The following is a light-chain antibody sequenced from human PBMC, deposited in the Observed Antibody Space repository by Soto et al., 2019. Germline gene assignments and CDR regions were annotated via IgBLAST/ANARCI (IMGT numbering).Light chain of an antibody. CDR3: QHRSIWPPA. V-gene: IGKV3-11*01. Sequence: EIVMTQSPATLSLSPGERATLSCWASQSVGTYLAWYQQKPGQAPRLLIYDSSKRAADIPARFSGSGSGTAFTLTISSLEPEDFAVYYCQHRSIWPPAFGGGTKVEI. CDR1: QSVGTY. J-gene: IGKJ4*01. CDR2: DSS.